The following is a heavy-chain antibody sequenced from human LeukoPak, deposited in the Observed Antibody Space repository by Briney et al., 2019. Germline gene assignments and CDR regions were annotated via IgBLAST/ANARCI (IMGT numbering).Heavy chain of an antibody. CDR2: MYHSGNT. CDR3: ARHAMVAAPIDY. J-gene: IGHJ4*02. V-gene: IGHV4-39*01. D-gene: IGHD2-15*01. CDR1: GGSISSSGYY. Sequence: SETLPLTCIVSGGSISSSGYYCGWIRQPPGKGLEWIGSMYHSGNTYYNPSLKSRVIISVDTSKNQFSLKLSSVTAADTAVYYCARHAMVAAPIDYWGQGTLVTVSS.